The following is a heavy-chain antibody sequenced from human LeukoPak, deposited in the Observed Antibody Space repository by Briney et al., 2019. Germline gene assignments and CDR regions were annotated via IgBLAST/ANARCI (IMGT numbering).Heavy chain of an antibody. CDR2: ISGSAGST. J-gene: IGHJ4*02. V-gene: IGHV3-23*01. CDR1: GFTSNNYA. D-gene: IGHD3-10*02. Sequence: PGGSLRLSCAASGFTSNNYAMSWVRQAPGKGLEWVSGISGSAGSTYYADSVKGRFTISRDKSRNTLYLQMNSLRAEDTAVYYCAKGSWDVLLSVDYWGRGAPVTVSS. CDR3: AKGSWDVLLSVDY.